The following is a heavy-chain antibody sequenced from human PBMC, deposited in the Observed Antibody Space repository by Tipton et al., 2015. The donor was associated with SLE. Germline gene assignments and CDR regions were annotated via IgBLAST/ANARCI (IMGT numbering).Heavy chain of an antibody. V-gene: IGHV4-34*11. CDR1: GGSFSGYY. CDR3: ARDEYRYDTTGYHLLGHFDF. CDR2: LHYSGAV. D-gene: IGHD3-22*01. J-gene: IGHJ4*02. Sequence: LRLSCAVYGGSFSGYYWSWIRQPPGKELEWIGFLHYSGAVNYNPSLESRVTISVDTSKTQFFLNVRSVTAADTAVYYCARDEYRYDTTGYHLLGHFDFWGQGTLVTVSS.